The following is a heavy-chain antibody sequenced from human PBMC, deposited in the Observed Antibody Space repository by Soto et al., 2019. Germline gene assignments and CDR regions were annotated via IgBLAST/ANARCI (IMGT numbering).Heavy chain of an antibody. CDR1: GGSISSDGYS. V-gene: IGHV4-30-2*01. D-gene: IGHD3-9*01. CDR3: ARGLYDILTGYPNWFDP. J-gene: IGHJ5*02. CDR2: IYHSGST. Sequence: SETLSLTCAVSGGSISSDGYSWSWIRQPPGKGLEWIGYIYHSGSTNNNPSLKSRVTISVDRSKNQFSLKLSSVTAADTAVYYCARGLYDILTGYPNWFDPWGQGTLVTVSS.